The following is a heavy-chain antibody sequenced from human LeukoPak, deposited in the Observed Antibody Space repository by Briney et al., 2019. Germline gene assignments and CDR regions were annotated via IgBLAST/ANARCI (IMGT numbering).Heavy chain of an antibody. J-gene: IGHJ6*03. D-gene: IGHD3-9*01. CDR1: GGSISSGSYY. Sequence: SQTLSLTCTVSGGSISSGSYYWSWIRQPAGKGLEWIGRIYTSGSTNYNPSLKSRVTMSVDTSKNQFSLKLSSVTAADTAVYYCARDLRYYYYYMDVWGKGTTVTVSS. CDR3: ARDLRYYYYYMDV. CDR2: IYTSGST. V-gene: IGHV4-61*02.